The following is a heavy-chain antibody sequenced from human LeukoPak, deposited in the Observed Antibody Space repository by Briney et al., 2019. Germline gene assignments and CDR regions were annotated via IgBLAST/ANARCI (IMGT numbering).Heavy chain of an antibody. V-gene: IGHV1-18*01. Sequence: GASVKVSCKASGYTFTSYGISWVRQAPGQGLEWMGWISAYNGNTNYAQKLQGRVTITRDTSASTAYMELSSLRSEDTAVYYCARGIRSCNWNDVCWFDPWGQGTLVTVSS. CDR1: GYTFTSYG. CDR2: ISAYNGNT. CDR3: ARGIRSCNWNDVCWFDP. J-gene: IGHJ5*02. D-gene: IGHD1-20*01.